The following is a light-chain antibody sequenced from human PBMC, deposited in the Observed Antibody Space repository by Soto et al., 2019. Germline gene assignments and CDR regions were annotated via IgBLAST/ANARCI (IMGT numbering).Light chain of an antibody. V-gene: IGLV4-69*01. Sequence: QLVLTQSPSASASLGASVKLTCTLSNGHSSYAIAWHQQQPEKGPRYLMNLNIDGSHSKGDGIPDRFSGSSSGAERYLTISSLQSEDEADYYCQTWVTGIVVFGGGTKLTVL. CDR2: LNIDGSH. CDR3: QTWVTGIVV. J-gene: IGLJ2*01. CDR1: NGHSSYA.